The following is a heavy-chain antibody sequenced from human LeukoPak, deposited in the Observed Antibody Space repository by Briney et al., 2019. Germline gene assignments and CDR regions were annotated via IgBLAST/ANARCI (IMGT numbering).Heavy chain of an antibody. D-gene: IGHD2-15*01. CDR2: INPNSGGT. J-gene: IGHJ6*03. Sequence: ASVKVSCKASGYTFTGYHMHWVRQAPGQGLEWMGWINPNSGGTNYAQKFQGRVTMTRDTSISTAYMELSRLRSDDTAVYYCASKGQGRFSYYYMDVWGKGTTVTVSS. CDR3: ASKGQGRFSYYYMDV. CDR1: GYTFTGYH. V-gene: IGHV1-2*02.